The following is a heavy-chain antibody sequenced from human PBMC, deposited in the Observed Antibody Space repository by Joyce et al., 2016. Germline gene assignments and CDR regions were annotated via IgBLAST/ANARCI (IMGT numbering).Heavy chain of an antibody. CDR1: GFTFEDYA. V-gene: IGHV3-9*01. J-gene: IGHJ6*02. D-gene: IGHD1/OR15-1a*01. Sequence: EVQLVESGGGLVQPGGSLRLSCAASGFTFEDYAMHRVRQGPGKGLEWVSSISWNGQNIGYADSGKGRFTISRDNAKKSLFLQMNSLRAEDTALFYCAKREHYGMDVWGQGTSVTVSS. CDR2: ISWNGQNI. CDR3: AKREHYGMDV.